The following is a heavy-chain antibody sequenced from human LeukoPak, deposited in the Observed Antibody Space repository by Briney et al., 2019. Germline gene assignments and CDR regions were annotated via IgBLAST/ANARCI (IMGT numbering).Heavy chain of an antibody. D-gene: IGHD1-26*01. CDR2: IYSSGTT. CDR1: GGSITGSH. V-gene: IGHV4-4*07. CDR3: ARALAGATSGAMYFNL. J-gene: IGHJ2*01. Sequence: SETLSLTCTVSGGSITGSHWSWLRQSAGKGLEWIGRIYSSGTTNYNPSLKSRVTISTDTSENQVSLYLNSVTAADTAVYYCARALAGATSGAMYFNLWGRGTLVTVSS.